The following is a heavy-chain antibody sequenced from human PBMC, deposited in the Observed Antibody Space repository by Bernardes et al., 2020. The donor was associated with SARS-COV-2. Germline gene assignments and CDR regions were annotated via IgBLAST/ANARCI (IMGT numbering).Heavy chain of an antibody. D-gene: IGHD1-26*01. J-gene: IGHJ4*02. CDR2: IDDAATTR. V-gene: IGHV3-74*01. Sequence: GGSLRLSCAASGFSFSTSWMHWVRQAPGKGLVWVSRIDDAATTRNYADAVKGRFTVSRDNANNTLYLQMDSLTDEDAAFYYCARGGNYFLDYWGQGTLVTVSS. CDR3: ARGGNYFLDY. CDR1: GFSFSTSW.